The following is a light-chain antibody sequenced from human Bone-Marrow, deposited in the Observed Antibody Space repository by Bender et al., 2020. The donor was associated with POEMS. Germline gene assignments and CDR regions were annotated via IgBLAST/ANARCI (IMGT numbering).Light chain of an antibody. CDR2: SSS. CDR3: ASYTTRSTGV. CDR1: VTNIGSNY. Sequence: QSVLTQPPSTSGSPGQRVTVSCSGGVTNIGSNYVFWYHHLPGTAPKLLIYSSSQRPSGVPDRFSGSKSGNTASLTISGLQPEDEARYYCASYTTRSTGVFGGGTQLTVL. J-gene: IGLJ3*02. V-gene: IGLV1-47*02.